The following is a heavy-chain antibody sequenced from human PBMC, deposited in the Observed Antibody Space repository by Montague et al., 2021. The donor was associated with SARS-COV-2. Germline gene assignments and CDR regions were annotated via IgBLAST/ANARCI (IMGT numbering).Heavy chain of an antibody. CDR3: ARELPGAPFI. CDR2: ISYDGSNK. CDR1: RFNFQVSE. V-gene: IGHV3-30*04. D-gene: IGHD1-26*01. Sequence: SLRLSCAPSRFNFQVSELNWVRQAPGKGLEWVAVISYDGSNKYYADSVKGRFTISRDNSKNTLYLQMNSLRAEDTAVYYCARELPGAPFIWGQGTMVTVSS. J-gene: IGHJ3*02.